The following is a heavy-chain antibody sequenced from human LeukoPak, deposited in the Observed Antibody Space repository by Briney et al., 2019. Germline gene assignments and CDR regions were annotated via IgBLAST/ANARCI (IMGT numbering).Heavy chain of an antibody. V-gene: IGHV3-11*04. Sequence: GGSLRLSCAASGFTFSDYYMSWIRQAPGKGLEWVSYISSSGSTIYYADSVKGRFTISRDNAKNSLYLQMNSLRAEDTAVYYCARGDIVVVAAANDFDIWGQGTMVTVSS. J-gene: IGHJ3*02. D-gene: IGHD2-15*01. CDR2: ISSSGSTI. CDR3: ARGDIVVVAAANDFDI. CDR1: GFTFSDYY.